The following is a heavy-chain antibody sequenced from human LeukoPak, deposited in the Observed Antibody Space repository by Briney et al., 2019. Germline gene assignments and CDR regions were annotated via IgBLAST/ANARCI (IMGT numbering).Heavy chain of an antibody. V-gene: IGHV4-59*01. J-gene: IGHJ4*02. CDR3: VRGFYSPHY. CDR2: IYYSGRT. D-gene: IGHD4-11*01. Sequence: SETLSLTCTVSGVSISSDYWSWIRQPPGKGLEWIGYIYYSGRTYYNPSLKSRITISVDTSKNQFSLKLSSVTAADTAVYYCVRGFYSPHYWGQGTLVTVSS. CDR1: GVSISSDY.